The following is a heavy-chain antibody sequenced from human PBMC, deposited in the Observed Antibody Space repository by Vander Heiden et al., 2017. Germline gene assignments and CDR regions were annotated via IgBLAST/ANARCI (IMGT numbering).Heavy chain of an antibody. CDR1: GYTFTSYD. CDR3: ALLWPKGYYYYGMDV. D-gene: IGHD2-21*01. V-gene: IGHV1-8*01. CDR2: MNPNSGNT. J-gene: IGHJ6*02. Sequence: QVQLVQSGAEVKKPRASVKVSCKASGYTFTSYDINWVRQATGQGLEWMGWMNPNSGNTGYAQKFQGRVTMTRNTSISTAYMELSSLRSEDTAVYYCALLWPKGYYYYGMDVWGQGTTVTVSS.